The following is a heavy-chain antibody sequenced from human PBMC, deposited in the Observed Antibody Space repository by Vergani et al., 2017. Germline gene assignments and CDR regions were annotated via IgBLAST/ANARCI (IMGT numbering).Heavy chain of an antibody. CDR3: VKQYYYGSGSYSDY. CDR2: ISYDGSNK. J-gene: IGHJ4*02. D-gene: IGHD3-10*01. V-gene: IGHV3-30-3*02. Sequence: QVQLVESGGGVVQPGRSLRLSCAASGFTFSSYAMHWVRQAPGKGLEWVSVISYDGSNKYYADSVKGRFTISRDNSKNTLYLQMNSLRAEDTAVYYCVKQYYYGSGSYSDYWGQGTLVTVSS. CDR1: GFTFSSYA.